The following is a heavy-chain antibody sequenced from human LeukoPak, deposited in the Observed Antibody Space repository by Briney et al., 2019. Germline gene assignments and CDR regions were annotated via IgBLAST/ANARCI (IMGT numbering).Heavy chain of an antibody. V-gene: IGHV3-15*01. CDR1: GFTFISCW. J-gene: IGHJ4*02. CDR3: ATDLHFGYCTATSCANY. CDR2: IRSRPDGGAT. D-gene: IGHD2-2*03. Sequence: GVPLRLSCGACGFTFISCWVTWLRQAPGKGLEGVGRIRSRPDGGATDYAAPVKGRFTISRDDSKNTLYLQMSSLRTEDTAVYYCATDLHFGYCTATSCANYWGQGTLVTVSS.